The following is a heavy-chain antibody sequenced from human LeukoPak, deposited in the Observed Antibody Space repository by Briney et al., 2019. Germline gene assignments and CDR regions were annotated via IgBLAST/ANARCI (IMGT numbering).Heavy chain of an antibody. CDR3: ARGIVVVPAAIGWFDP. CDR2: INHSGST. CDR1: GGSFSGYY. V-gene: IGHV4-34*01. Sequence: SETLSLTCAVYGGSFSGYYWSWIRQPPGKGLECIGEINHSGSTNYNPSLKSRVTISVDTSKNQFSLKLSSVTAADTAVYYCARGIVVVPAAIGWFDPWGQGTPVTVSS. D-gene: IGHD2-2*02. J-gene: IGHJ5*02.